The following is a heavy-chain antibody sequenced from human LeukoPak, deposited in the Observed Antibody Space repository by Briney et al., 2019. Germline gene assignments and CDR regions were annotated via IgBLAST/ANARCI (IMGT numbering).Heavy chain of an antibody. V-gene: IGHV3-23*01. CDR3: AKGGGIVATIYRSGY. D-gene: IGHD5-12*01. CDR1: GFTFSSYA. CDR2: ISGSGGST. J-gene: IGHJ4*02. Sequence: GGSLRLSCAASGFTFSSYAMSWVRQAPGKGLEWVSAISGSGGSTYYADSVKGRFTISRDNSKNTLYLKMNSLRAEDTAVYYCAKGGGIVATIYRSGYWGQGTLVTVSS.